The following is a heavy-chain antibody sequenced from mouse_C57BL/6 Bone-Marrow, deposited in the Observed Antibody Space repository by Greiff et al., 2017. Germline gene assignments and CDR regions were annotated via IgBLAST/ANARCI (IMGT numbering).Heavy chain of an antibody. CDR1: GYTFTDYY. V-gene: IGHV1-76*01. CDR3: ARKGVITTVGDFDY. CDR2: IYPGSGNT. Sequence: QVHVKQSGAELVRPGASVKLSCKASGYTFTDYYINWVKQRPGQGLEWIARIYPGSGNTYYNEKFKGKATLTAAKSSSTAYMQLSSLTSEDSAVYFCARKGVITTVGDFDYWGQGTTLTVSS. J-gene: IGHJ2*01. D-gene: IGHD1-1*01.